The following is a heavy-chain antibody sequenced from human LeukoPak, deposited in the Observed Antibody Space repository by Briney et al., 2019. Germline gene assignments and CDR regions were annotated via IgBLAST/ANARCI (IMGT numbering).Heavy chain of an antibody. CDR1: GFTFSSYN. D-gene: IGHD3-3*01. V-gene: IGHV3-21*01. CDR3: ASGVNYFDY. CDR2: ISSRSSYI. Sequence: PGWSLRLSCAASGFTFSSYNMKWVRPAPGKGLEWVSSISSRSSYIFYADSVKGRFTISRDNAKKSLYLQMNSLRAEDTAVYYCASGVNYFDYWGQGTLVTVSS. J-gene: IGHJ4*02.